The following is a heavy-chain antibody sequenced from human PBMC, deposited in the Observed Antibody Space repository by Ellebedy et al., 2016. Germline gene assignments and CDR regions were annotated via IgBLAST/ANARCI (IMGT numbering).Heavy chain of an antibody. J-gene: IGHJ4*02. CDR2: IKQDGSQK. D-gene: IGHD6-19*01. Sequence: GESLKISCAASGSALSQYWMSWFRQAPGKGLERVANIKQDGSQKEYVDSVKGRFTISRDNTKNSLYLQMDILRGEDTAVYYCAGGSGWLCDQWGQGTLVTVSS. V-gene: IGHV3-7*01. CDR1: GSALSQYW. CDR3: AGGSGWLCDQ.